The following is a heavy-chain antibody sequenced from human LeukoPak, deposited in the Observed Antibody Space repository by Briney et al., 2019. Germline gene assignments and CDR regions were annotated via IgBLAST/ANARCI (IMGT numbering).Heavy chain of an antibody. J-gene: IGHJ4*02. CDR2: ISSSSSYI. CDR3: ARDRGSSGGSSGYHY. V-gene: IGHV3-21*01. CDR1: GFTFSSYG. Sequence: GGSLRLSCAASGFTFSSYGMHWVRQAPGKGLEWVSSISSSSSYIYYADSVKGRFTISRDNAKNSLYLQMNSLRAEDTAVYYCARDRGSSGGSSGYHYWGQGTLVTVSS. D-gene: IGHD3-22*01.